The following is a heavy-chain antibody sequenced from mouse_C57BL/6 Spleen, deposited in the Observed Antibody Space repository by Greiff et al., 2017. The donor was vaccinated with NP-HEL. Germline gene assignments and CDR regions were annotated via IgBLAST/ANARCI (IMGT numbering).Heavy chain of an antibody. V-gene: IGHV1-55*01. CDR2: IYPGSGST. Sequence: QVQLKQPGAELVKPGASVKMSCKASGYTFTSYWITWVKQRPGQGLEWIGDIYPGSGSTNYNEKFKSKATLTVDTSSSTAYMQLSSLTSEDSAVYYCARRWGGYGDWFAYWGQGTLVTVSA. CDR3: ARRWGGYGDWFAY. CDR1: GYTFTSYW. J-gene: IGHJ3*01. D-gene: IGHD2-13*01.